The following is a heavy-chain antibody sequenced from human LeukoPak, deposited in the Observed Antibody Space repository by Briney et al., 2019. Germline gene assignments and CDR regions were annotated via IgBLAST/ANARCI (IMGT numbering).Heavy chain of an antibody. CDR2: IRGSGGST. CDR1: GFTFSSYE. J-gene: IGHJ4*02. CDR3: AKMPAYYYDSSGYAFHFDY. D-gene: IGHD3-22*01. Sequence: GGSLRLSCAASGFTFSSYEMNWVRQAPGKGLEWVSAIRGSGGSTHYADSVRGRFTISRDNSKSTLYLQMNSLRAEDTAIYYCAKMPAYYYDSSGYAFHFDYWGQGTLVTVSS. V-gene: IGHV3-23*01.